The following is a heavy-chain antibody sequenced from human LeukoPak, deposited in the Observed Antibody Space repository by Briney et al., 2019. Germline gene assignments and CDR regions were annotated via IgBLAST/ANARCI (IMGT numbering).Heavy chain of an antibody. V-gene: IGHV3-53*01. CDR3: AREDPLRYYFDY. D-gene: IGHD3-10*01. CDR2: IYSGGST. CDR1: GFTVSSNY. J-gene: IGHJ4*02. Sequence: GSLRLSCAASGFTVSSNYMSWVRQAPGKGLEWVSVIYSGGSTYYADSVKGRFAISRDNSKNTVYFHMNSVRAEDTAVYYCAREDPLRYYFDYWGQGTLVTVSS.